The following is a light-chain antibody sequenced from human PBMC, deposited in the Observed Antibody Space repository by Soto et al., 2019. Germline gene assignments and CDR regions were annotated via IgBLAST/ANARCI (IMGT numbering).Light chain of an antibody. CDR3: QQSYRTPIT. V-gene: IGKV1-39*01. CDR1: QSITTY. Sequence: DIQMTQSPSSLSASVGDRVTITCRASQSITTYLNWYQQKPGKAPQVLIFAASNLQTGVPSRFSGSGSGTDFTLTISILQPEDFATYYCQQSYRTPITFGQGTGLEI. CDR2: AAS. J-gene: IGKJ5*01.